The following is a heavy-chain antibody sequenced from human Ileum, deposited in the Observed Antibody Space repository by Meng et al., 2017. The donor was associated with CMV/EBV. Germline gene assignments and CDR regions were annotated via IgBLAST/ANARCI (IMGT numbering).Heavy chain of an antibody. CDR1: GGSISSSNW. D-gene: IGHD3-3*01. CDR2: VYHSGST. V-gene: IGHV4-4*02. J-gene: IGHJ4*02. Sequence: SGGSISSSNWWGWVRQPPGKGLEWIGEVYHSGSTNYNPSLKSRVTISVDKSKNQFSLKLSSVTAADTDVYYCARNTMYYDFWSGYINWGQGTLVTVSS. CDR3: ARNTMYYDFWSGYIN.